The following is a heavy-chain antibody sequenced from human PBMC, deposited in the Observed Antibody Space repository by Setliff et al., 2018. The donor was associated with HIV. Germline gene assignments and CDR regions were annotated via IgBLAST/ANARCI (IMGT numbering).Heavy chain of an antibody. CDR3: ARRITGLDAFDI. J-gene: IGHJ3*02. V-gene: IGHV1-8*02. Sequence: ASVKISCKASGYTFTSYDINWVRQATGQELEWMGWMNPNSGNTGYAQKFQGRVTMTRNTSISTAYMELSSLRSEDTAVYYCARRITGLDAFDIWGQGTMVTVSS. D-gene: IGHD2-8*02. CDR2: MNPNSGNT. CDR1: GYTFTSYD.